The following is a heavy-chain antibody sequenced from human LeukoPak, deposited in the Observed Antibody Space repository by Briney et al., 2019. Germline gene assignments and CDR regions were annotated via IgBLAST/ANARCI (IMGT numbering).Heavy chain of an antibody. CDR2: IGGSGGST. CDR3: AKNGRRWYYYDSSGYYNY. Sequence: PGGSLRLSCAASGFTFSSYAMSWVRQAPGKGLEWVSAIGGSGGSTYYADSVKGRFTISRDNSKNTLYLQMNRLRAEDTAVYYCAKNGRRWYYYDSSGYYNYWGQGTLVTVSS. J-gene: IGHJ4*02. V-gene: IGHV3-23*01. CDR1: GFTFSSYA. D-gene: IGHD3-22*01.